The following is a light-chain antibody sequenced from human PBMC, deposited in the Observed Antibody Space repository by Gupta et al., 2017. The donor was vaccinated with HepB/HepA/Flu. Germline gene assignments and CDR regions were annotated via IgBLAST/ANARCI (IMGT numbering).Light chain of an antibody. V-gene: IGKV1-33*01. CDR1: QDIRTN. CDR2: GAS. J-gene: IGKJ2*01. CDR3: QQFENLPYT. Sequence: DIQMTQSPSSLSASVGDRVTLSCQAGQDIRTNLNWYHQRPGKAPKLLIYGASTLQTGVPSRFSGTGSGTALTLIISSLQSEDFGIFFCQQFENLPYTFGQGTNLEI.